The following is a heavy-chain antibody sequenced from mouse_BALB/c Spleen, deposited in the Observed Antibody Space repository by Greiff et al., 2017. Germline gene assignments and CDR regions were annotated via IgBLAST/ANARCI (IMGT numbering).Heavy chain of an antibody. Sequence: VQLKESGGGLVQPGGSLKLSCAASGFTFSSYGMSWVRQTPDKRLELVATINSNGGSTYYPDSVKGRFTISRDNAKNTLYLQMSSLKSEDTAMYYCARRRLLWYFDVWGAGTTVTVSS. CDR1: GFTFSSYG. V-gene: IGHV5-6-3*01. CDR2: INSNGGST. J-gene: IGHJ1*01. CDR3: ARRRLLWYFDV. D-gene: IGHD1-2*01.